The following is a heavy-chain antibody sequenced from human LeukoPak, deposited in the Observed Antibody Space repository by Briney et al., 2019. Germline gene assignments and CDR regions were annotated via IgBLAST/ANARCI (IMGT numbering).Heavy chain of an antibody. D-gene: IGHD2-15*01. J-gene: IGHJ6*03. CDR2: ISSSGSTI. V-gene: IGHV3-48*03. Sequence: GGSLRLSCAASGFTFSSYEMNWVRQAPGKGLEWVSYISSSGSTIYYADSVKGRFTISRDNAKNSLYLQMNSLRAEDTAVYYCAREAGDIVVVVAAEPNNYYYYMDVWGKGTTVTVSS. CDR1: GFTFSSYE. CDR3: AREAGDIVVVVAAEPNNYYYYMDV.